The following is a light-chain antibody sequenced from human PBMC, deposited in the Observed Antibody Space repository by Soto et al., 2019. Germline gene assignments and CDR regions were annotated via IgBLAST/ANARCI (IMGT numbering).Light chain of an antibody. CDR1: QSISSY. V-gene: IGKV1-39*01. J-gene: IGKJ1*01. CDR2: AAS. CDR3: QQSYSTPRT. Sequence: DIQMTQSPSSLSASVGDRVTITCRASQSISSYLNWYQQKPGKAPQLLIYAASSLQSGVPSRFSESGSGTDFTLTISSLQPEEFATYYCQQSYSTPRTFGQGTKVEIK.